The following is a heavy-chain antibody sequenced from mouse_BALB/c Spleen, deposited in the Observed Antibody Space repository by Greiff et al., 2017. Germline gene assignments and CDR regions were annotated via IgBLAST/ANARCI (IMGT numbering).Heavy chain of an antibody. J-gene: IGHJ2*01. V-gene: IGHV1-77*01. CDR1: GYTFTDYV. Sequence: QVQLQQSGPELVKPGASVKMSCKASGYTFTDYVISWVKQRTGQGLEWIGEIYPGSGSTYYNEKFKGKATLTADKSSNTAYIQLSSLTSEDSAVYFCARDHYGLERAYWGQGTPLTVSA. CDR3: ARDHYGLERAY. CDR2: IYPGSGST. D-gene: IGHD1-2*01.